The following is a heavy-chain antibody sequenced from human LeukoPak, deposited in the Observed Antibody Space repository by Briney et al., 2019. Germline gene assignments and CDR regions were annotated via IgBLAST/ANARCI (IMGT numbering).Heavy chain of an antibody. D-gene: IGHD3-22*01. CDR1: GYTFTSYG. CDR3: ARDPVSITDDYYDLVRWFDP. V-gene: IGHV1-18*01. J-gene: IGHJ5*02. Sequence: ASVKVSCKASGYTFTSYGISWVRQAPGQGLEWMGWISAYNGNTNYAQKLQGRVTMTTDTSTSTAYMELRSLRSDDTAVYYCARDPVSITDDYYDLVRWFDPWGQGTLVTVSS. CDR2: ISAYNGNT.